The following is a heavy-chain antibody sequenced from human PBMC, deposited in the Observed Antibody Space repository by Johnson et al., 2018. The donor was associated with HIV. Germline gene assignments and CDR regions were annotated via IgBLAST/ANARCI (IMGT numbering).Heavy chain of an antibody. V-gene: IGHV3-7*01. CDR2: IKQDGREQ. Sequence: VQLVESGGGLVQPGGSLRLSCAASGFTFSSYWMSWVRQAPGTGLEWVANIKQDGREQYYVDSVTGRFTISRDNAKNTLSLQMNSLRAEDTAVYYCAREGVVGVKDGLIWGQGTMVTVSS. CDR3: AREGVVGVKDGLI. D-gene: IGHD1-26*01. CDR1: GFTFSSYW. J-gene: IGHJ3*02.